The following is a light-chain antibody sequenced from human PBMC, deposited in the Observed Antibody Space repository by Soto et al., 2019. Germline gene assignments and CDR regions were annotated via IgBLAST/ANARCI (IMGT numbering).Light chain of an antibody. CDR1: QSVSSN. V-gene: IGKV3-15*01. J-gene: IGKJ2*01. CDR2: DAS. CDR3: QHYNDWVKT. Sequence: EIVMTQSPATLSVSPGERATLSCRASQSVSSNLAWYQQKPGQAPRLLIYDASTRATGVPTRFSGSGSGTEFTLTISSLQSEDCAVYYCQHYNDWVKTFGQGTKVEIK.